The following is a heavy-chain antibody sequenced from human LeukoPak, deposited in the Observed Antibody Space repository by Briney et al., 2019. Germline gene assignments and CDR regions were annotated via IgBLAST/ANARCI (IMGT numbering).Heavy chain of an antibody. CDR3: AKDRDYGDLGVGFDF. D-gene: IGHD4-17*01. V-gene: IGHV3-9*01. J-gene: IGHJ4*02. CDR1: GFTFDEYA. CDR2: ISWNSDTI. Sequence: GGSLRLSCATSGFTFDEYAMHWVRQAPGKGLVWVSGISWNSDTIAYAGSVKGRFTISRDNAKNSLYLQMNSLRAEDTALYYCAKDRDYGDLGVGFDFWGQGTLVTVSS.